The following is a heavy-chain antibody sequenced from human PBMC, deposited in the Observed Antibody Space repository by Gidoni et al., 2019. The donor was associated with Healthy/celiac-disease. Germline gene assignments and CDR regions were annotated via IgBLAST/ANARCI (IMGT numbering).Heavy chain of an antibody. J-gene: IGHJ4*02. CDR1: GFTFSRYA. Sequence: EVQLLESGGGLVQPGGSLRLSCAASGFTFSRYAMSWVRQAPGKGLEWVSAISGSGGSTYYADSVKGRFTISRDNSKNTLYLQMNSLRAEDTAVYYCAKVVWGSYRMEYYFDYWGQGTLVTVSS. D-gene: IGHD3-16*02. V-gene: IGHV3-23*01. CDR3: AKVVWGSYRMEYYFDY. CDR2: ISGSGGST.